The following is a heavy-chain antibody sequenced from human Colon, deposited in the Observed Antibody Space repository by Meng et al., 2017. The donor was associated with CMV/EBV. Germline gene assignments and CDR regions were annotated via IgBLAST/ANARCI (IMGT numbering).Heavy chain of an antibody. CDR1: GFTFSNYS. CDR2: ITTNSRYT. Sequence: LSLTCAASGFTFSNYSMAWVRQAPGKGLEWVSSITTNSRYTYQPDSLKGRFTISRDNAKNSLYLQMNNLRAEDTAVYYCARGQLWLDSWGQGTLVTVSS. D-gene: IGHD3-10*01. J-gene: IGHJ5*01. CDR3: ARGQLWLDS. V-gene: IGHV3-21*01.